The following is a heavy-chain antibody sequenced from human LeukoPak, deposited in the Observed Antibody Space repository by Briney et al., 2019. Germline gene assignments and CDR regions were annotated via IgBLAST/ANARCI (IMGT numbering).Heavy chain of an antibody. D-gene: IGHD1-26*01. Sequence: SETLSLTCTVSGGSISSSSYYWGWIRQPPGKGLEWIGSIYYSGSTYYNPSLKSRVTISVDTSKNQSSLKLSSVTAADTAVYYCARDRRVGATTDYFDYWGQGTLVTVSS. CDR3: ARDRRVGATTDYFDY. CDR2: IYYSGST. J-gene: IGHJ4*02. V-gene: IGHV4-39*07. CDR1: GGSISSSSYY.